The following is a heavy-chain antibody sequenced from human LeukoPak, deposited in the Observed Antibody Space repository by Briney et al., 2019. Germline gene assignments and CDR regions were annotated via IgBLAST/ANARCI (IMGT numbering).Heavy chain of an antibody. CDR3: ARGVLEATFGGVGSDAFDI. V-gene: IGHV4-34*01. J-gene: IGHJ3*02. CDR2: INHSGST. Sequence: SETLTLTCAVYGGSFSGYYWSWIRQPPGKGLEWIGEINHSGSTNYNPSLKSRVTISVDTSKNQFSLKLSSVTAADTAVYYCARGVLEATFGGVGSDAFDIWGQGTMVTVSS. D-gene: IGHD3-16*01. CDR1: GGSFSGYY.